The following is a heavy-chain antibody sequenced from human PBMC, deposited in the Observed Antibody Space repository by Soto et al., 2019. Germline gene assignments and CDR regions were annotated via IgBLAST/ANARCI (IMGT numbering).Heavy chain of an antibody. CDR3: WRDFDGDPGTGFDC. Sequence: SQTQSLTSAAEDGYFIGYYWTWISQKQRTGLEWIGEINHSGSTNYNPSLKSRVPISVDTSKNQFPLKLTTVTAEDTALSFCWRDFDGDPGTGFDCRGNRTLDTVFS. D-gene: IGHD1-1*01. V-gene: IGHV4-34*01. CDR2: INHSGST. CDR1: DGYFIGYY. J-gene: IGHJ4*01.